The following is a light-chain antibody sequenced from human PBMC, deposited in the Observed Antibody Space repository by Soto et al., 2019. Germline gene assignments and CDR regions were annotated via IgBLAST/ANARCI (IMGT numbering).Light chain of an antibody. CDR3: QQRSTWPQT. CDR2: ESS. J-gene: IGKJ1*01. Sequence: EIVLTQYQETLSLSPGERATLSCRASQSVDNYLDWYQKKHGQAPRLLIYESSNRATGIPARFSGSGSGTDFSLTISSLEPEYFAVYYCQQRSTWPQTFGQGTNVDIK. CDR1: QSVDNY. V-gene: IGKV3-11*01.